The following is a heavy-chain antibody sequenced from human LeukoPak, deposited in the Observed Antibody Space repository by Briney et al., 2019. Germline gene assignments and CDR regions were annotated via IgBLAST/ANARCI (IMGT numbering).Heavy chain of an antibody. CDR2: IYYSGST. Sequence: PSETPSLTCTVSGGSISSYYWSWIRQPPGKGQEWIGYIYYSGSTNYNPSLKSRVTISVDTSKNQFSLKLSSVTAADTAVYYCARDAAYYHDSSGYLDYWGQGTLVTVSS. CDR3: ARDAAYYHDSSGYLDY. V-gene: IGHV4-59*01. D-gene: IGHD3-22*01. CDR1: GGSISSYY. J-gene: IGHJ4*02.